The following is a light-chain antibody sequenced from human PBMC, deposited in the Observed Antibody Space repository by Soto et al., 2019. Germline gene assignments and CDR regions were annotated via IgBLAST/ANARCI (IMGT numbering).Light chain of an antibody. J-gene: IGKJ5*01. Sequence: EIVMTQSPATLSVSPGERATLSCRAAQDVTNSVAWYQQKSGKAPRLLIYDASARASGVSARFRGSGSGTDFTLTISGLQAEDFEVYFCQQYIRRPLSFGQGTRLEIK. V-gene: IGKV3-15*01. CDR2: DAS. CDR3: QQYIRRPLS. CDR1: QDVTNS.